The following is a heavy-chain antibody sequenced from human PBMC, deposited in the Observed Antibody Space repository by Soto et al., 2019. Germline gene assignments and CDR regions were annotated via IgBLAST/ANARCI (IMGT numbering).Heavy chain of an antibody. D-gene: IGHD3-10*01. J-gene: IGHJ4*02. CDR2: INGDGSST. Sequence: EVQLVESGGGLVQPGGSLRLSCAASGFTFSSYWMHWVRQAPGKGLVWVSRINGDGSSTNYADSVKGRFTISRDNAKNTLYLQMNSLRAEDTAVYYCARGRQYGYYVAYWGQGTLVTVSS. V-gene: IGHV3-74*01. CDR1: GFTFSSYW. CDR3: ARGRQYGYYVAY.